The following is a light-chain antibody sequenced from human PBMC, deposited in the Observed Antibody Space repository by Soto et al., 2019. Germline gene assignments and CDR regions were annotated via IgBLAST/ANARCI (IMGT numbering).Light chain of an antibody. V-gene: IGKV1-5*03. Sequence: DIQMTQSPSTLSASVGDTVTINYQTKKNKKRWLDWYQQRPRNAPNFLIHKASSLEGGVPSRFSGSASGTEFTLTISSLQPDDFAAYFCLQYNVYPLTFGGGTKVDIK. J-gene: IGKJ4*01. CDR1: KNKKRW. CDR2: KAS. CDR3: LQYNVYPLT.